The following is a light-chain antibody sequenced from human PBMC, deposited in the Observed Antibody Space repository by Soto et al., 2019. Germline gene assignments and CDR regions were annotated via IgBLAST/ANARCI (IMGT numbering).Light chain of an antibody. CDR3: QQFNSYPST. CDR1: QGISSA. CDR2: YAS. V-gene: IGKV1-13*02. J-gene: IGKJ3*01. Sequence: AIQLTQSPSSLSASVGDRVTITCRASQGISSALAWYQQKPGKAPKLLIYYASSLESGVPSRFSGRGSGTDITLTISNLQPEYFATYYCQQFNSYPSTFGPGTKVDIK.